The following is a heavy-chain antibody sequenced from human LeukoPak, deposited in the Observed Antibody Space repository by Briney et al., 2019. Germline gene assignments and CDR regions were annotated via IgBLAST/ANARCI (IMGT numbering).Heavy chain of an antibody. Sequence: GESLKISCKGSGYSFTSYWIGWVRQMPGKGLEWMGIIYPGDSDTRYSPSFQGHVTISADKSISTAYLQWSSLKASDTAMYYCARIGGGYNYYYYGMDVWGQGTTVTVSS. CDR2: IYPGDSDT. CDR1: GYSFTSYW. D-gene: IGHD5-24*01. J-gene: IGHJ6*02. CDR3: ARIGGGYNYYYYGMDV. V-gene: IGHV5-51*01.